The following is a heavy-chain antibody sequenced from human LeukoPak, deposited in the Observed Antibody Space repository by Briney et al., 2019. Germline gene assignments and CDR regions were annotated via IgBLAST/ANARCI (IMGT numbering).Heavy chain of an antibody. V-gene: IGHV3-21*01. CDR3: VRDRGVRITGTTGY. Sequence: GGSLRLSCAASGFTFSSYSMSWVRQAPGKGLEWVSSISSSSSYIYYADSVRGRFTISRDNAKNSLYLQMNSLRVEDTAVYYCVRDRGVRITGTTGYWGQGTPVTVSS. CDR2: ISSSSSYI. J-gene: IGHJ4*02. CDR1: GFTFSSYS. D-gene: IGHD1-7*01.